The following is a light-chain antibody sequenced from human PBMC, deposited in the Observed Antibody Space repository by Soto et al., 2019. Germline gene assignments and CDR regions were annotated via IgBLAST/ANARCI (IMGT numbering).Light chain of an antibody. Sequence: EIVLTQSPGTLSLSPGERSTLSCRAIQSVSSSYLAWYQQKPRQAPRLLIYGASSRATGIPDRFSGSGSGTDFTLTISRLDPEDFAVYYCQQYGTSPTFGQGTKVDIK. CDR1: QSVSSSY. V-gene: IGKV3-20*01. J-gene: IGKJ1*01. CDR3: QQYGTSPT. CDR2: GAS.